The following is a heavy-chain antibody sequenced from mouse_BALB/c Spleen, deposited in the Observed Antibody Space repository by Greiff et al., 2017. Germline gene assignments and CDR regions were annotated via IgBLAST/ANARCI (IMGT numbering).Heavy chain of an antibody. CDR3: ARNRHLHSYYFDY. CDR2: IWSGGST. V-gene: IGHV2-4-1*01. J-gene: IGHJ2*01. Sequence: QVQLQQSGPGLVQPSQCLSITCTVSGFSLTSYGVHWVRQSPGKGLEWLGVIWSGGSTDYNAAFISRLSISKDNSKSQVFFKMNSLHADDTAKYYCARNRHLHSYYFDYWGQGTTLTVSS. CDR1: GFSLTSYG.